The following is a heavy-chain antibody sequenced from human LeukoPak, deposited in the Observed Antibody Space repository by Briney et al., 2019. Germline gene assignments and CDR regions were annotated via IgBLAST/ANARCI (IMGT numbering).Heavy chain of an antibody. CDR2: ISSSSSTI. CDR1: GFTFSSYS. J-gene: IGHJ4*02. V-gene: IGHV3-48*01. D-gene: IGHD3-10*01. Sequence: GGSLRLSCAASGFTFSSYSMNWVRQAPGKGLEWVPYISSSSSTIYYADSEKGRFTISRDNAKNSLYLQMNSLRAEDTAVYYCARDWGYYGSGSSFDYWGQGTLVTVSS. CDR3: ARDWGYYGSGSSFDY.